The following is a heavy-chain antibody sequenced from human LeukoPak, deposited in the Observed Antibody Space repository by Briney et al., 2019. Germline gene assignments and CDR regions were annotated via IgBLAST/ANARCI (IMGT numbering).Heavy chain of an antibody. CDR1: GFTFSSYA. CDR3: AKDIYSSSWYYFDY. V-gene: IGHV3-23*01. CDR2: ISGSVSST. Sequence: GGSLRLSCAASGFTFSSYAMSWVRQAPGKGLEWVSAISGSVSSTYYADSVKGRFTISRDNSKNTLYLQMNSLRAEDTALYYCAKDIYSSSWYYFDYWGQGTLVTVSS. J-gene: IGHJ4*02. D-gene: IGHD6-13*01.